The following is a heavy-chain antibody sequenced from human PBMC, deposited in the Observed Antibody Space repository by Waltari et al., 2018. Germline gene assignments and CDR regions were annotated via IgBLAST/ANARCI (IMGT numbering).Heavy chain of an antibody. D-gene: IGHD7-27*01. CDR1: GFTFSSYW. Sequence: EVQLVESGGGLVPPGGSLRLSCAASGFTFSSYWLHCVRQAPGKGLGWVGNIKEDGSEKYYVDSVKGRFTISRDNAKNSLYLQMNSLRAEDTAVYYCARASALGTHYYYYYGMDVWGQGTTVTVSS. CDR3: ARASALGTHYYYYYGMDV. CDR2: IKEDGSEK. J-gene: IGHJ6*02. V-gene: IGHV3-7*03.